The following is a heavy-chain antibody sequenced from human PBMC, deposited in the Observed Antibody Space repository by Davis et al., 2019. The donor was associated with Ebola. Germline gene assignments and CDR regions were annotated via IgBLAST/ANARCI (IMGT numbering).Heavy chain of an antibody. CDR3: ARDFVY. J-gene: IGHJ4*02. CDR2: IYYSGST. CDR1: GGSISSSSYY. V-gene: IGHV4-39*02. Sequence: SETLSLTCTVPGGSISSSSYYWGSIRHPPGKGLEWIGSIYYSGSTYYNPSLKSRVTISVDTSKNQFSLRLNSVTAADTAVYYCARDFVYWGQGTLVTVSS.